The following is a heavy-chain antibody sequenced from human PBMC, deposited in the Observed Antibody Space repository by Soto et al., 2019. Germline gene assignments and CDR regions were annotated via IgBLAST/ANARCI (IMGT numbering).Heavy chain of an antibody. D-gene: IGHD2-8*01. CDR3: ARDRLIKDGNNVDLDY. Sequence: QVQLVESGGGVVQPGRSLRLSCAASGFTFSSYGMHWVRQAPGKGLEWVAVIWHDGSTKYYADSVKGRFTISREISKNMLYLQMNSLRAEDTAVYYCARDRLIKDGNNVDLDYWGQGSLVSVSS. CDR2: IWHDGSTK. V-gene: IGHV3-30*19. CDR1: GFTFSSYG. J-gene: IGHJ4*02.